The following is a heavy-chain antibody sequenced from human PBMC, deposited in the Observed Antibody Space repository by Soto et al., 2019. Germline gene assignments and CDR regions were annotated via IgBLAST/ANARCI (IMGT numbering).Heavy chain of an antibody. CDR2: ISYDGIDK. J-gene: IGHJ4*02. CDR3: AKDLREMATIRPDY. D-gene: IGHD5-12*01. CDR1: GFTFSSFG. V-gene: IGHV3-30*18. Sequence: QVQLVESGGGVVQPGRSLRLSCAASGFTFSSFGIHWVRQATGKGLEWVAVISYDGIDKNYADSVKGRFTISRENSKNMVYLQMNSLRAEDTAVYYCAKDLREMATIRPDYWGQGILVTVSS.